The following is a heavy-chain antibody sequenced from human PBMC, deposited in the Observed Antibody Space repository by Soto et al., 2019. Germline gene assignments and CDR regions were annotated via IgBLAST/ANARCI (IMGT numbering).Heavy chain of an antibody. J-gene: IGHJ6*02. CDR3: ARDWGAPGRGSALGYYYHFGMDV. CDR2: IKEDGIET. V-gene: IGHV3-7*05. D-gene: IGHD3-16*01. CDR1: GFTFSTYW. Sequence: EVQLVESGGGLVQPGGSLRLSCAASGFTFSTYWMNWVRQAPGKGLEWVANIKEDGIETFYVDSVKGRFTISSDNAWNTLYLDVNRVRGEDTAVYYCARDWGAPGRGSALGYYYHFGMDVWGQGTTVTVPS.